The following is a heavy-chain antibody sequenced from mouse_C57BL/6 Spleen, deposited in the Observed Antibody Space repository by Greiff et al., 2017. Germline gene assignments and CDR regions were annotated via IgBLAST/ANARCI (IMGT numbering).Heavy chain of an antibody. CDR2: ISSGGSYT. J-gene: IGHJ3*01. V-gene: IGHV5-6*01. CDR3: ARHYDYDGWAWFAY. Sequence: EVQRVESGGDLVKPGGSLKLSCAASGFTFSSYGMSWVRQTPDKRLEWVATISSGGSYTYYPDSVKGRFTISRDNAKNTLYLQMSSLKSEDTAMYYCARHYDYDGWAWFAYWGQGTLVTVSA. CDR1: GFTFSSYG. D-gene: IGHD2-4*01.